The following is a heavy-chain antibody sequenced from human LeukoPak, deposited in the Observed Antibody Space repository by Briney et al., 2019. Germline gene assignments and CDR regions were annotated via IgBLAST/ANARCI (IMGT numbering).Heavy chain of an antibody. V-gene: IGHV3-7*01. J-gene: IGHJ4*02. CDR2: IKQDGSEK. CDR3: ARVTMEFDY. CDR1: GFTFSSYS. Sequence: GGSLRLSCAASGFTFSSYSMSWVRQAPGKGLEWVANIKQDGSEKYYVDSVKGRFTISRDNAKNSLYLQMNSLRAEDTAVYYCARVTMEFDYWGQGTLVTVSS. D-gene: IGHD5-24*01.